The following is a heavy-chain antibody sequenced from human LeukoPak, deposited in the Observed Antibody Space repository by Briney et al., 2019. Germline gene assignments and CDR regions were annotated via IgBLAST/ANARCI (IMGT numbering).Heavy chain of an antibody. CDR1: GFTFSSEA. CDR3: ARDFRRGGGY. J-gene: IGHJ4*02. V-gene: IGHV3-23*01. CDR2: SSGSGGST. Sequence: GGSLRLSCAASGFTFSSEAMRWVRQAPGKVREWVSASSGSGGSTYYADSVKGRFTIDRDNAKTSLYLQLNSLRVEDTAVYYCARDFRRGGGYWGPGTLVTVSS. D-gene: IGHD3-10*01.